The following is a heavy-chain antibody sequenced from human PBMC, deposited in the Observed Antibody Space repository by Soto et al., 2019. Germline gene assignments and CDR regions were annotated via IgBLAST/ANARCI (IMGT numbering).Heavy chain of an antibody. J-gene: IGHJ4*02. CDR2: IYHSGST. Sequence: KPSETLSLTCAVSGYSISSGYYWGWIRQPPGKGLEWIGSIYHSGSTYYNPSLKSRVTISVDTSKNQFSLKLSSVTAADTAVYYCARTGYSSSWYENWGQGTLVTVSS. CDR3: ARTGYSSSWYEN. D-gene: IGHD6-13*01. V-gene: IGHV4-38-2*01. CDR1: GYSISSGYY.